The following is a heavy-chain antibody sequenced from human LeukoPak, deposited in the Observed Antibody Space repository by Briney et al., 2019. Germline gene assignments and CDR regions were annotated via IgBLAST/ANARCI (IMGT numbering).Heavy chain of an antibody. V-gene: IGHV6-1*01. Sequence: SQTLSLTCAISGGSVSINSAAWNWIRQSPSRGLEWLGRTYYRSKWYNDYAVSVKSRITINPDTSKNQFSLQLNSVTPDDTAVYYCAREPGIVVEAAAYGMDVWGQGTTVTVSS. CDR3: AREPGIVVEAAAYGMDV. D-gene: IGHD2-15*01. CDR2: TYYRSKWYN. CDR1: GGSVSINSAA. J-gene: IGHJ6*02.